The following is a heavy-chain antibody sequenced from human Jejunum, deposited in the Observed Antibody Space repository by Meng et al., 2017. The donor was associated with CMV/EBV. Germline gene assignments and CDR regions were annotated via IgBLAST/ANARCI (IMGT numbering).Heavy chain of an antibody. J-gene: IGHJ5*02. D-gene: IGHD4/OR15-4a*01. Sequence: VSGGSCSNYYWTWIRQSPEKGLEWIGFIQSTGRTNSNPSLKSRVAMSLDTSTNQFSLKVNSLTTADTAVYYCARAYGGSYTSYWFDAWGQGTLVTVSS. CDR2: IQSTGRT. CDR1: GGSCSNYY. CDR3: ARAYGGSYTSYWFDA. V-gene: IGHV4-59*01.